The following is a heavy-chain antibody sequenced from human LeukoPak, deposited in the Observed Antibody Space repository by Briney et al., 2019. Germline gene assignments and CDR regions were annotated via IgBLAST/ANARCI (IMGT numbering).Heavy chain of an antibody. V-gene: IGHV3-7*04. D-gene: IGHD3-9*01. J-gene: IGHJ4*02. CDR3: TKDFDWLSGDRFEY. Sequence: PGRSLRLSCSVSGXTFSNSWRSWVRQAPGKGLEWVANIKQDGSEKFYADSVKGRFTISRDNAKNSLGLQMNSLRAEDTAVYYCTKDFDWLSGDRFEYWGQGTLVTVSS. CDR2: IKQDGSEK. CDR1: GXTFSNSW.